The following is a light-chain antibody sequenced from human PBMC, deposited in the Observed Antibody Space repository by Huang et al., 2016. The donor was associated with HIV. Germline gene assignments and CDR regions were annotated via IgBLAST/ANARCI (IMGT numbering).Light chain of an antibody. J-gene: IGKJ4*01. Sequence: DIQMTQSPSALSASVGDRVTITGRASQDIRSNLAWFQQTPGKAPKALIYDASTLQSGGPSKFSGNGYGTDFTLTISSLQPEDIATYYCQQSTTFPLPFGGGTKVEI. CDR2: DAS. CDR1: QDIRSN. V-gene: IGKV1-16*02. CDR3: QQSTTFPLP.